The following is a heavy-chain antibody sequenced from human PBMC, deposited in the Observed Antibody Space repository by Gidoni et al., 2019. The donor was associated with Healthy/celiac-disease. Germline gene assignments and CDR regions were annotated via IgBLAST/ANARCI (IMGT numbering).Heavy chain of an antibody. CDR2: IDWDDDK. CDR3: AREHGDYDY. CDR1: GFSLSTSGVG. J-gene: IGHJ4*02. D-gene: IGHD4-17*01. V-gene: IGHV2-5*02. Sequence: QITLKESGPTLVKPTQTLTLTCTFAGFSLSTSGVGVGWIRQPPGKALDWLALIDWDDDKRYSPSLKSRLTITKDTSKNQVVLTMNNMDPVDTATYYCAREHGDYDYWGQGTLVTVSS.